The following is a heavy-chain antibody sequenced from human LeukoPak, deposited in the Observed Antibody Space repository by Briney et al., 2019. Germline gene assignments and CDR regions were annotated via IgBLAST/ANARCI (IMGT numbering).Heavy chain of an antibody. D-gene: IGHD3-22*01. Sequence: GGSLRLSCAASGFTFSSYAMGWVRQAPGKGLEWVSAISGSGGSTYYADSVKGRFTISRDNSKNTLYLQMNSLRAEDTAVYYCAKDHDSSGYYLYYFDYWGQGTLVTVSS. CDR3: AKDHDSSGYYLYYFDY. J-gene: IGHJ4*02. V-gene: IGHV3-23*01. CDR1: GFTFSSYA. CDR2: ISGSGGST.